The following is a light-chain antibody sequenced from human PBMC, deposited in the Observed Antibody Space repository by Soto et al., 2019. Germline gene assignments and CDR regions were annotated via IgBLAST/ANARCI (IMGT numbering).Light chain of an antibody. Sequence: EVVMTQSPATLSVSPGERATLSCRASQSVTTNMAWYQQKPGQAPRLLIYGASTRATGIPARFSGSGSGTDFTLTISSLQSKDFAVYYCQQRSNWPHTFGQGTKVDIK. J-gene: IGKJ2*01. CDR1: QSVTTN. CDR3: QQRSNWPHT. CDR2: GAS. V-gene: IGKV3-15*01.